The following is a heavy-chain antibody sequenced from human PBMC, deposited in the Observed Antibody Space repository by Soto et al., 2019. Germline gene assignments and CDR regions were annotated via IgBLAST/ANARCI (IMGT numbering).Heavy chain of an antibody. J-gene: IGHJ3*02. D-gene: IGHD3-10*01. CDR1: GGTSSNYA. V-gene: IGHV1-69*13. Sequence: SVKVSCKASGGTSSNYAINWVRQAPGQGLEWMGGFIPIFDASTYAQNFRGRVAITADESTTTAYMELSDLRSEDTAMYYCATKAESYGFDIWGQGTLVTVSS. CDR3: ATKAESYGFDI. CDR2: FIPIFDAS.